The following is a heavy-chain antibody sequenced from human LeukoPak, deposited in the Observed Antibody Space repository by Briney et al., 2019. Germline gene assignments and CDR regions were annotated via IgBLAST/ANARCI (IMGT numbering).Heavy chain of an antibody. Sequence: GGSLRLSCAASGFTFSSSAMNRVRQAPGMGLEWVAGISGSGDRTFYTDSVKGRFTISRDNSKNTLLLHMNSLKVEDTAVYYCAKSGFVLGAGAFDMWGQGTMVTVSS. J-gene: IGHJ3*02. D-gene: IGHD3-10*01. CDR3: AKSGFVLGAGAFDM. CDR1: GFTFSSSA. CDR2: ISGSGDRT. V-gene: IGHV3-23*01.